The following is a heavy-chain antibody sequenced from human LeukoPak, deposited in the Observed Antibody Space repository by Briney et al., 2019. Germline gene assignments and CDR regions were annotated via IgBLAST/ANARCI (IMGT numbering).Heavy chain of an antibody. D-gene: IGHD3-10*01. V-gene: IGHV3-7*01. CDR1: GFTFTNYA. CDR3: ARYGSTMVRGFDY. Sequence: GGSLRLSCAASGFTFTNYAMTWVRQAPGKGLEWVANIKQDGSEKYYVDSVKGRFTISRDNAKNSLYLQMNSLRAEDTAVYHCARYGSTMVRGFDYWGQGTLVTVSS. CDR2: IKQDGSEK. J-gene: IGHJ4*02.